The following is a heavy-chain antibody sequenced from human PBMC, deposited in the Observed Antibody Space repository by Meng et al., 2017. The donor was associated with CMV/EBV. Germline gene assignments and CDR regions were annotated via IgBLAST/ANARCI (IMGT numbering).Heavy chain of an antibody. CDR3: ARGGGICSGGSCYPLWYYGMDV. CDR2: IYYSGST. Sequence: SETLSLTCTVSGGSISSYYWSWIRQPPGKGLEWIGYIYYSGSTNYNPSLKSRVTISVDTSTNPFSLKLSSVTAADTAVYYCARGGGICSGGSCYPLWYYGMDVWGQGTTVTVSS. J-gene: IGHJ6*02. D-gene: IGHD2-15*01. CDR1: GGSISSYY. V-gene: IGHV4-59*01.